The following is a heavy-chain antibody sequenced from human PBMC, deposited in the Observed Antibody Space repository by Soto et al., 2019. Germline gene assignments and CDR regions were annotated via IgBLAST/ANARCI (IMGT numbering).Heavy chain of an antibody. V-gene: IGHV4-4*07. CDR3: ASTTAMARGYFDY. Sequence: QVQLQESGPGLVKPSETLSLTCTVSGGSISSYYWSWIRQPAGKGLEWIGRIYTSGSTNYNPSLKGPVTMSVDTSKNQFSLKLSSVTAADTAVYYCASTTAMARGYFDYWGQGTLVTVSS. CDR1: GGSISSYY. J-gene: IGHJ4*02. CDR2: IYTSGST. D-gene: IGHD5-18*01.